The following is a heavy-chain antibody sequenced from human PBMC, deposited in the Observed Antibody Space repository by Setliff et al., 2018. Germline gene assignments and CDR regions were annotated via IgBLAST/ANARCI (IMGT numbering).Heavy chain of an antibody. Sequence: ASVKVSCKVSGYTFTDYYMHWEQQAPGKGLEWMGLVDPEDGETIYAEKFQGRVTITADTSTDTAYMELSSLRSEDTAVYYCATEGHSSGWYSSTFDIWGQGTMVTVSS. D-gene: IGHD6-19*01. CDR2: VDPEDGET. CDR3: ATEGHSSGWYSSTFDI. CDR1: GYTFTDYY. V-gene: IGHV1-69-2*01. J-gene: IGHJ3*02.